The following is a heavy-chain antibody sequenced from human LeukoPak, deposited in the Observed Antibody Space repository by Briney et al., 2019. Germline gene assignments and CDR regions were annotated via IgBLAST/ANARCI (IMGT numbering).Heavy chain of an antibody. V-gene: IGHV1-8*02. CDR2: MNPNSGNT. CDR3: ARDRSGGWYGDY. Sequence: ASVKVSCKASGYTFTSYGISWVRQAPGQGLEWMGWMNPNSGNTGYAQKFQGRVTMTRNTSISTAYMELSSLRSEDTAVYYCARDRSGGWYGDYWGQGTLVTVSS. D-gene: IGHD6-19*01. CDR1: GYTFTSYG. J-gene: IGHJ4*02.